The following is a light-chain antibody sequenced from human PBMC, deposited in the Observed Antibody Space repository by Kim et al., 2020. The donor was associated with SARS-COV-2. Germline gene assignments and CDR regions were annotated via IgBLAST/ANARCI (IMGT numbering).Light chain of an antibody. J-gene: IGLJ2*01. CDR3: SSYASSSTLV. Sequence: GQSITISCTGTSSDVGGYKYVSWYQQHPGKAPKLMIYDVSNRPSGVSNRFSGSKSGNMASLTISGLQAEDEADYYCSSYASSSTLVFGGGTQLTVL. CDR1: SSDVGGYKY. V-gene: IGLV2-14*03. CDR2: DVS.